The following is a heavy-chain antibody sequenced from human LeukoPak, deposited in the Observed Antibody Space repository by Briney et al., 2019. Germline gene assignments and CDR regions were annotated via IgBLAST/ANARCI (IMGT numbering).Heavy chain of an antibody. D-gene: IGHD2-15*01. Sequence: GGSLRLSCAASGFTFSSYAMHWVRQAPGKGLEWVAVISYDGSNKYYADSVKGRFTISRDNSKNTLYLQMNSLRAEDTAVYYCARDRVDCSGGSCLLGYYYYYMDVWGKGTTVTVSS. V-gene: IGHV3-30*04. CDR1: GFTFSSYA. CDR3: ARDRVDCSGGSCLLGYYYYYMDV. CDR2: ISYDGSNK. J-gene: IGHJ6*03.